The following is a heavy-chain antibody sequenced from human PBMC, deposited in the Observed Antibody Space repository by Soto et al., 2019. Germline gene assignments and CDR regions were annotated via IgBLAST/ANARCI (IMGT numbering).Heavy chain of an antibody. CDR2: MVRSENP. V-gene: IGHV4-31*03. CDR3: ARGGDYYDSALYGLDV. D-gene: IGHD3-16*01. Sequence: SVTLSLTCIVTRGSSDSLGYDSSCSSKHPGKGLERVAYMVRSENPDYHPSLKSRVAMSVDTSKNQVSLQVTSVNGDDQAVYHCARGGDYYDSALYGLDVWGQGTTVTVS. J-gene: IGHJ6*02. CDR1: RGSSDSLGYD.